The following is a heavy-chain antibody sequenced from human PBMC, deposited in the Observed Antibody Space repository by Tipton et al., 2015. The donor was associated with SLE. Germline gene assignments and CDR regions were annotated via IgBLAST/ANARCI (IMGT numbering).Heavy chain of an antibody. D-gene: IGHD3-22*01. Sequence: TLSLTCTVSGGPIINTNYYWDWIRQSPGKGLEWIGHVLYSGTTNYNPSLKSRVTISVDTSKSQFSLRLNSVTAADTAVYYCASQVVYDTSGYYYFDSWGQGTLVTVSS. CDR3: ASQVVYDTSGYYYFDS. V-gene: IGHV4-39*01. J-gene: IGHJ4*02. CDR1: GGPIINTNYY. CDR2: VLYSGTT.